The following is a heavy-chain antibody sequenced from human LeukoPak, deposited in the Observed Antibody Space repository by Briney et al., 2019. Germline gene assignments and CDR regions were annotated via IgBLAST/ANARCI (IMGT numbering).Heavy chain of an antibody. CDR3: ARHGRVQTAAAGNWFDP. D-gene: IGHD6-13*01. CDR2: IYYSGST. J-gene: IGHJ5*02. Sequence: SETLSLTCTVSGGSISSYYWSWIRQPPGKGLEWIGYIYYSGSTNYNPSLKSRVTISVDTSKNQFSLKLSFVTAADTAVYYCARHGRVQTAAAGNWFDPWGQGTLVTVSS. CDR1: GGSISSYY. V-gene: IGHV4-59*08.